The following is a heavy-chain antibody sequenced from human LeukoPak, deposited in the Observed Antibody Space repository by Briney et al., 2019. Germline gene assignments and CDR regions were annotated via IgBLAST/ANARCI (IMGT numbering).Heavy chain of an antibody. V-gene: IGHV3-43*01. CDR1: GPTFDSSS. Sequence: GRSLSPARAAAGPTFDSSSVHSVRQAAGDGMEWVSLIIGDGASTSYAASVEGRFTIARVNSKHSMCRQMYRLRTQQTYLYYCVKETRITVVVEGRDEGGGLDYWGRGTLVTVP. CDR2: IIGDGAST. D-gene: IGHD4-23*01. CDR3: VKETRITVVVEGRDEGGGLDY. J-gene: IGHJ4*02.